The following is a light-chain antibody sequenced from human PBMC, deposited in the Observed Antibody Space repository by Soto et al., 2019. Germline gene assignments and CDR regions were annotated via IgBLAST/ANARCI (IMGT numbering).Light chain of an antibody. CDR2: AXS. V-gene: IGKV1-39*01. Sequence: DISMTQSPASVSASVGGRATLPXRASRSISRYVNWDQQEQGXAPKXXXYAXSSLPSGVPSRLSGSGSGTDFTLTISSLQPENFATYYCQQSYGTLLTFGGGTKVDIK. J-gene: IGKJ4*01. CDR1: RSISRY. CDR3: QQSYGTLLT.